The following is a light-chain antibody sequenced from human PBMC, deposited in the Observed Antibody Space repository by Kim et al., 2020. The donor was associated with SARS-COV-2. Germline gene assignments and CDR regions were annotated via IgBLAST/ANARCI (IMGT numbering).Light chain of an antibody. Sequence: DIQMTQSPSTLSSSVGDRVTITCRASQSISPWLAWYQQKSGKAPKLLIYKTSTLESGVPSRFSGSESGTEFTLTISSLQPDDFATYYCQQYISYPGTFGQGTKVEIK. CDR2: KTS. V-gene: IGKV1-5*03. J-gene: IGKJ1*01. CDR3: QQYISYPGT. CDR1: QSISPW.